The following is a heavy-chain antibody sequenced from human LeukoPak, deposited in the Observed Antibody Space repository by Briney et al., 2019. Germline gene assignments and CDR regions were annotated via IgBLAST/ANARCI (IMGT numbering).Heavy chain of an antibody. V-gene: IGHV4-59*01. D-gene: IGHD3-10*01. CDR2: IYYSGST. CDR1: GGSITSYH. Sequence: SETLSLTCTVSGGSITSYHYSWIRQPPGKRLEWIGYIYYSGSTNYNPSPNSRLTMSVDTSNNQFSLRLNSVTAADSAIYYCARDTRFMIREIVITMLDSWGQGTLVTVSS. J-gene: IGHJ4*02. CDR3: ARDTRFMIREIVITMLDS.